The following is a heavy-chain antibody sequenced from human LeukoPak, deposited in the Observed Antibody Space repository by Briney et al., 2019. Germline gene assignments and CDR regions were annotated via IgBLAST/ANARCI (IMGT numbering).Heavy chain of an antibody. V-gene: IGHV5-51*01. J-gene: IGHJ4*02. CDR1: GYRFTSYW. D-gene: IGHD4-11*01. Sequence: GESLKISCKGSGYRFTSYWIGWVRQMPGKGLEWMGIIYPGDSDARYSPSFQGQVTISADKSISTAYLQWSSLKASDTAMYYCARHSSYSNYDYWGQGTLVTVSS. CDR2: IYPGDSDA. CDR3: ARHSSYSNYDY.